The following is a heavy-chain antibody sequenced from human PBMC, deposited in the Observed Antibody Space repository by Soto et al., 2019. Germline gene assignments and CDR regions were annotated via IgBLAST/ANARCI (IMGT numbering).Heavy chain of an antibody. CDR2: IMPVFPTP. V-gene: IGHV1-69*12. J-gene: IGHJ6*02. CDR3: ARDKDRLQLGGNYYYLLDV. CDR1: GGTFSTSA. D-gene: IGHD1-1*01. Sequence: QVQLVQSGAEVKKPGSSVKVSCKASGGTFSTSAISWVRQAPERGLEWVGGIMPVFPTPDYAQSFQGRVTITADESTSTAYLEMTSLRADDTAVYYCARDKDRLQLGGNYYYLLDVWGQGTAITVSS.